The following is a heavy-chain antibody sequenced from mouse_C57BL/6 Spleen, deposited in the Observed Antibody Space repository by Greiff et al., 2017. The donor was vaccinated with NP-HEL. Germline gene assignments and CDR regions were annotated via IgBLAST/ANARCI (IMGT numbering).Heavy chain of an antibody. D-gene: IGHD4-1*01. J-gene: IGHJ2*01. CDR2: ISYDGSN. CDR3: ASLTGTSDYFDY. CDR1: GYSITSGYY. V-gene: IGHV3-6*01. Sequence: EVQLQESGPGLVKPSQSLSLTCSVTGYSITSGYYWNWIRQFPGNKLEWMGYISYDGSNNYNPSLKNRISITRDTSKNQFFLKLNSVTTEDTATYYCASLTGTSDYFDYWGQGTTLTVSS.